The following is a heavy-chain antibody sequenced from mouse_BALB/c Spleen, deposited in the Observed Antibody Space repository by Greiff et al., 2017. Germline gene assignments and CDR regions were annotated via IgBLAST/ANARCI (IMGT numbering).Heavy chain of an antibody. V-gene: IGHV1S81*02. CDR2: INPSNGRT. D-gene: IGHD1-1*01. CDR1: GYTFTSYW. Sequence: QVQLQQSGAELVKPGASVKLSCKASGYTFTSYWMHWVKQRPGQGLEWIGEINPSNGRTNYNEKFKSKATLTVDKSSSTAYMQLSSLTSEDSAVYYCARFITTVVENYFDYWGQGTTLTVSS. J-gene: IGHJ2*01. CDR3: ARFITTVVENYFDY.